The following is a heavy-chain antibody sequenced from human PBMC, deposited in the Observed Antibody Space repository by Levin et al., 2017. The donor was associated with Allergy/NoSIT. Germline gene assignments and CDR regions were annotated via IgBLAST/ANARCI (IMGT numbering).Heavy chain of an antibody. CDR2: ISWNSGSI. D-gene: IGHD3-10*01. V-gene: IGHV3-9*01. CDR1: GFTFDDYA. Sequence: SCAASGFTFDDYAMHWVRQAPGKGLEWVSGISWNSGSIGYADSVKGRFTISRDNAKNSLYLQMNSLRAEDTALYYCAKDRGVDYYYGMDVWGQGTTVTVSS. CDR3: AKDRGVDYYYGMDV. J-gene: IGHJ6*02.